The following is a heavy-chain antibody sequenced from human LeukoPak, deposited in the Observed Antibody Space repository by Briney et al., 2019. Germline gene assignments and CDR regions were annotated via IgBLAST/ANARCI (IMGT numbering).Heavy chain of an antibody. CDR1: NGSISNDY. D-gene: IGHD2-21*01. CDR3: ARASEGIGFLDF. V-gene: IGHV4-59*01. J-gene: IGHJ4*02. Sequence: PSETLSLTCTVSNGSISNDYWSWIRQPPGKGLEWIGYIYHNGKTNYNPSLNSRLTISLDTPKLQFSLELSSVTTADTAVYFCARASEGIGFLDFWGPGLLVTVSS. CDR2: IYHNGKT.